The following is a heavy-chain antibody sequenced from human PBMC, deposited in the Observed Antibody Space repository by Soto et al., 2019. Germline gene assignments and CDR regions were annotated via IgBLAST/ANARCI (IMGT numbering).Heavy chain of an antibody. J-gene: IGHJ4*02. V-gene: IGHV3-23*01. D-gene: IGHD2-15*01. CDR1: GFIFRSYA. Sequence: EVQVLESGGGMVQPGGSLRLSCAASGFIFRSYAMNWVRQAPGKGLEWVSGISGSGDSTNYADSVKGRFTISRDNSKNTLFLKMLSLRAEDTDVYSCDKGKTGSAWYGCGDSWGQGTLVTVSS. CDR2: ISGSGDST. CDR3: DKGKTGSAWYGCGDS.